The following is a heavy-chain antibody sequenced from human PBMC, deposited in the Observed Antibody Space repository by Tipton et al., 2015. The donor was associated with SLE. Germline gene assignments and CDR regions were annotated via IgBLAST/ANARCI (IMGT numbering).Heavy chain of an antibody. CDR3: AGKGWPVGAFDI. Sequence: SLRLSCAASGFTFSRYVMHWVRQAPGKGLEHVSTISDNGGNTFYANSVKGRFIISRDNSKNALYLQMGSLRPDDTAMYYCAGKGWPVGAFDIWGQGTMVTVSS. D-gene: IGHD1-26*01. V-gene: IGHV3-64*01. CDR1: GFTFSRYV. CDR2: ISDNGGNT. J-gene: IGHJ3*02.